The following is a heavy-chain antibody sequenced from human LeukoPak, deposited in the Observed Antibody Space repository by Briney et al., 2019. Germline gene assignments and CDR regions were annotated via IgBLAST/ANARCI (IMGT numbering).Heavy chain of an antibody. CDR2: ISSNGGST. V-gene: IGHV3-64*01. CDR3: ARTPHYYGLGSFDY. CDR1: GFPFSSYA. D-gene: IGHD3-10*01. J-gene: IGHJ4*02. Sequence: GGSLRLSCAASGFPFSSYAMHWVRQAPGKGREYVSAISSNGGSTFYANSVKGRFTISRDNSKNTLYLQMGSLRPEDMGVYYCARTPHYYGLGSFDYWGEGTLVTVSS.